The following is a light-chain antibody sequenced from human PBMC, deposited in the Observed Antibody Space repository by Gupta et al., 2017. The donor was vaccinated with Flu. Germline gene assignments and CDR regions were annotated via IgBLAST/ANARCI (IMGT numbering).Light chain of an antibody. V-gene: IGKV3-11*01. CDR2: DAS. CDR1: QSVSSY. CDR3: QHRSNWPLT. Sequence: EIVLTQSPATLSLSPGERATLSCRASQSVSSYLAWYQQKPGQAPRLLIYDASNRATGIPARFSGSGSGTEFTLTISSLEPEDFAVYYCQHRSNWPLTFGHGTKVDIK. J-gene: IGKJ3*01.